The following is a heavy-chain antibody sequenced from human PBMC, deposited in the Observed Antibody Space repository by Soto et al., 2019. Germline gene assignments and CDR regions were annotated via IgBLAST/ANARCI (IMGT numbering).Heavy chain of an antibody. CDR2: ISGSGGST. CDR3: ARDCISTSCYNAEFDY. V-gene: IGHV3-23*01. D-gene: IGHD2-2*02. CDR1: GFTFSSYA. Sequence: GGSLRLSCAASGFTFSSYAMSWVRQAPGKGLEWVSAISGSGGSTYYADSVKGRFTISRDNAKNSLYLQMNSLRDEDTAVYYCARDCISTSCYNAEFDYWGQGTLVTVSS. J-gene: IGHJ4*02.